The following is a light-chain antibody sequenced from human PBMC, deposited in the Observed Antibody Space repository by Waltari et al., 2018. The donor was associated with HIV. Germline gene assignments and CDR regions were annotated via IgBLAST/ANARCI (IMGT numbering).Light chain of an antibody. J-gene: IGKJ1*01. Sequence: AIQLTQSPSSLSASVGDRVTIACRASQAISVALAWYQQKPGKPPKLLIYDASSLESGVPSRFSGSGSGTDFTLTINNLQPEDFATYYCHQFYSYPRTFGQGTKVEIK. CDR2: DAS. CDR1: QAISVA. V-gene: IGKV1-13*02. CDR3: HQFYSYPRT.